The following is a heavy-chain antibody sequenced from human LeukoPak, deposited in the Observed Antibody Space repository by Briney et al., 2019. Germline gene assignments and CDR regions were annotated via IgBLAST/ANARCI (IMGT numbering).Heavy chain of an antibody. Sequence: GESLKISCQGFGYAFTTSWIGWLRQLPGKGLEWTAIIYAGNSDAKYSPSFQGQVSISTDRSISTAYLHWSSLKASDTAIYYCAIINHPDGRVYWGQGTLVTVSS. CDR1: GYAFTTSW. V-gene: IGHV5-51*01. D-gene: IGHD5-24*01. CDR2: IYAGNSDA. J-gene: IGHJ4*02. CDR3: AIINHPDGRVY.